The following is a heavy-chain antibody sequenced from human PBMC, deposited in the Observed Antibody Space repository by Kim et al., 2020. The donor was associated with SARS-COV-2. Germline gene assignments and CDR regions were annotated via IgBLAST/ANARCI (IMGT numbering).Heavy chain of an antibody. V-gene: IGHV4-39*07. CDR3: ARGETLVVITTWGDYFDY. J-gene: IGHJ4*02. CDR1: GGSISSSSYY. D-gene: IGHD3-22*01. Sequence: SETLSLTCTVSGGSISSSSYYWGWIRQPPGKGLEWIGSIYYSGSTYYNPSLKSRVTISVDTSKNQFSLKLSSVTAADTAVYYCARGETLVVITTWGDYFDYWGQGTLVTVSS. CDR2: IYYSGST.